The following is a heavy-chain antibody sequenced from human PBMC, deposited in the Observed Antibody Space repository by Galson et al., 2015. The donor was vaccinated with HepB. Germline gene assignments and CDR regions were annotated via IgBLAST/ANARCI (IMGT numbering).Heavy chain of an antibody. D-gene: IGHD2-15*01. CDR3: ARDGTYCSGGSCTDNWFDP. Sequence: SVKVSCKASGYTFTSYGISWVRQAPGQGLEWMGWISAYNGNTNYAQKLQGRVTMTTDTSTSTAYMELRSLRSDDTAVYYCARDGTYCSGGSCTDNWFDPWGQGTLVTVSS. CDR2: ISAYNGNT. V-gene: IGHV1-18*04. CDR1: GYTFTSYG. J-gene: IGHJ5*02.